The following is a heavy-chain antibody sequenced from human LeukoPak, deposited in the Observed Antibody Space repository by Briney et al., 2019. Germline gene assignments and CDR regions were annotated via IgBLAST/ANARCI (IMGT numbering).Heavy chain of an antibody. D-gene: IGHD6-25*01. CDR3: GAARKTCYYGMDV. Sequence: SQTLSLTCAASGGSISSGGYSWSWIRQPPGKGLEWIGYIYHSGSTYYNPSLKSRVTISVDRSKNQFSLKLSSVTAADTAVYYCGAARKTCYYGMDVWGKGTTVTVSS. V-gene: IGHV4-30-2*01. CDR1: GGSISSGGYS. CDR2: IYHSGST. J-gene: IGHJ6*04.